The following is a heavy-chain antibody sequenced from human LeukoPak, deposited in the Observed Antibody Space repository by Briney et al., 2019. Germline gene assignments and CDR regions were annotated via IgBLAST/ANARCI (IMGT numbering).Heavy chain of an antibody. D-gene: IGHD3-22*01. CDR1: GFTFSSYW. CDR3: ARGLLYYYDSSGPDWFDP. V-gene: IGHV3-74*01. Sequence: PGGSLGLSCAASGFTFSSYWMCWVRQAPGKGLVWVSRINTDASTTDYADSVKGRFTISRDNAKNSLYLQMNSLRAEDTAVYYCARGLLYYYDSSGPDWFDPWGQGTLVTVSS. J-gene: IGHJ5*02. CDR2: INTDASTT.